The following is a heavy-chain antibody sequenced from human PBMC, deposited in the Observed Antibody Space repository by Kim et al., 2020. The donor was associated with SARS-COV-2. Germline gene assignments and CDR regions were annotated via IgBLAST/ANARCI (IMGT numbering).Heavy chain of an antibody. D-gene: IGHD2-15*01. CDR2: IIPIFGTA. Sequence: SVKVSCKASGGTFSSYTINWLRQAPGQGLEWMGGIIPIFGTANYAQKFQGRVTITADESTSTAYMELSSLRSEDTAVYFWAGGDVVVVAATPPHYWGQGTLVTVSS. CDR3: AGGDVVVVAATPPHY. CDR1: GGTFSSYT. V-gene: IGHV1-69*13. J-gene: IGHJ4*02.